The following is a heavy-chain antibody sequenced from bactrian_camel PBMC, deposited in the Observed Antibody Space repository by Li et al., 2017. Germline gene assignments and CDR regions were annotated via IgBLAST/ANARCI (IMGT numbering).Heavy chain of an antibody. CDR2: IDSDDST. CDR1: GDTSRRKY. D-gene: IGHD3*01. J-gene: IGHJ6*01. V-gene: IGHV3S53*01. Sequence: HVQLVESGGGSVQAGGSVRLSCVASGDTSRRKYMAWFRRTPGKEREGVAAIDSDDSTKYADSVKGRFTISKDTANNTLYLQMNNLKPEDTAMYSCAYDPRCISPTGGAWYYATWGQGTQVTVS. CDR3: AYDPRCISPTGGAWYYAT.